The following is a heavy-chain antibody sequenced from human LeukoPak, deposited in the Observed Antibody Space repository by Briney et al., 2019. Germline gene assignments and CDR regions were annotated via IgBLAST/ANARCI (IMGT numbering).Heavy chain of an antibody. V-gene: IGHV1-24*01. CDR2: FDLEERET. Sequence: ASVSLSLKVSASSFTVITKHMVREAPAKGKEWVWGFDLEERETVYAQKFQGRVAVTEHTSTDTAYMELSSLRSEDTAVYFCCWLSPGKREYYFDYWGQGTLVTVSS. CDR1: ASSFTVIT. D-gene: IGHD3-16*01. J-gene: IGHJ4*02. CDR3: CWLSPGKREYYFDY.